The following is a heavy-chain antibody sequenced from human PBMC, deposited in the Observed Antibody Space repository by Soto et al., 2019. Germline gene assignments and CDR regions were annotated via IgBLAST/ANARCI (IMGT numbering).Heavy chain of an antibody. D-gene: IGHD4-17*01. CDR2: IWYDGSNK. J-gene: IGHJ4*02. CDR3: ARDGMTTVTAWLDY. Sequence: QVQLVESGGGVVQPGRSLRLSCAASGFTFSSYGMHWVRQAPGKGLEWVAVIWYDGSNKYYADSVKGRFTISRDNSKNTLYLQMNCLRAEDTAVYYCARDGMTTVTAWLDYWGQGTLVTVSS. V-gene: IGHV3-33*01. CDR1: GFTFSSYG.